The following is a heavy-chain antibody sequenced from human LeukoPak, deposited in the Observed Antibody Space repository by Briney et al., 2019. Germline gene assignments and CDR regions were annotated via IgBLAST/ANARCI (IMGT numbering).Heavy chain of an antibody. CDR3: ARHWDSNGYYYNFDY. CDR1: GYTFSNHW. D-gene: IGHD3-22*01. J-gene: IGHJ4*02. Sequence: GESLKISCKGSGYTFSNHWIGWVRQMPGKGLEWMGIIFPADSDTRYSPSFQGQVTISADKSINTAYLQWSSLEASDTAMYYCARHWDSNGYYYNFDYWGQGTLVTVSS. V-gene: IGHV5-51*01. CDR2: IFPADSDT.